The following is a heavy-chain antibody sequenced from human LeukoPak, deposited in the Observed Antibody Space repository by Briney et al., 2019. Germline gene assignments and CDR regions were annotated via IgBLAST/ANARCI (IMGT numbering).Heavy chain of an antibody. D-gene: IGHD5-18*01. CDR2: IYYSGST. CDR3: ARTSKGGNSYGYADY. J-gene: IGHJ4*02. V-gene: IGHV4-31*02. Sequence: LRLSCAASGFTFSSYAMSWVRQHPGKGLEWIGYIYYSGSTYYNPSLKSRVSISVDTSKNQFSLKLSSVTAADTAVYYCARTSKGGNSYGYADYWGQGTLVSVSS. CDR1: GFTFSSYA.